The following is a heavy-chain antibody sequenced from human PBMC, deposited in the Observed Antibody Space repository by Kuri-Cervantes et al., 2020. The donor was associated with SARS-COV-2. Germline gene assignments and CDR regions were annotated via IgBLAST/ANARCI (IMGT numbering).Heavy chain of an antibody. V-gene: IGHV4-39*01. D-gene: IGHD3-22*01. J-gene: IGHJ4*02. CDR3: ARLTMIVANYYFDY. CDR1: GGSISSSNYY. CDR2: IYYSGSS. Sequence: SETLSLTCSVSGGSISSSNYYWGWIRQSPGKGLECFGTIYYSGSSYYNPSLKSRVTISADTSKNQFSLKLNSVTAADTAVYYCARLTMIVANYYFDYWGQGTLVTVSS.